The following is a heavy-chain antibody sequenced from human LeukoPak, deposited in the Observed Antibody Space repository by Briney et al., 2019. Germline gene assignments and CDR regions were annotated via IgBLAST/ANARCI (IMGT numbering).Heavy chain of an antibody. V-gene: IGHV1-2*06. CDR3: ARDYCSSTSCLFDY. D-gene: IGHD2-2*01. CDR1: GYTFTGYH. J-gene: IGHJ4*02. Sequence: ASVRVSCKASGYTFTGYHMHWVRQAPGQGLEWMGRINPNTGGTDYAQKFQGRVTMTRDTSISTAYMDLSRLRSDDTAVYYCARDYCSSTSCLFDYWGQGTLVTVSS. CDR2: INPNTGGT.